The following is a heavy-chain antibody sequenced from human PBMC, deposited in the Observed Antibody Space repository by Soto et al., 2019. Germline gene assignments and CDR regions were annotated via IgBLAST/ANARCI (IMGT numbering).Heavy chain of an antibody. Sequence: GASVKVSCKASGDTFTSYYRHWVRQAPGQGLEWMGIINPSGGSTSYAQKFQGRVTMTRDTSTSTVYMELSSLRSEDTAVYYCARDQGGQLWFGELLSPPDAFDIWGQGTMVTVSS. J-gene: IGHJ3*02. CDR2: INPSGGST. D-gene: IGHD3-10*01. CDR1: GDTFTSYY. CDR3: ARDQGGQLWFGELLSPPDAFDI. V-gene: IGHV1-46*03.